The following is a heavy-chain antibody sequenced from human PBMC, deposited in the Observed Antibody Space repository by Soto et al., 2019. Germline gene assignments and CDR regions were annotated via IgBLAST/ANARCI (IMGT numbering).Heavy chain of an antibody. D-gene: IGHD3-22*01. Sequence: SVKVSCKASGYTFTSYGISWVRQAPGQGLEWMGRIIPILGIANYAQKFQGRVTITADKSTSTAYMELSSLRSEDTAVYYCATDYYDPYYYYGMDVWGQGATVTVSS. CDR2: IIPILGIA. CDR3: ATDYYDPYYYYGMDV. V-gene: IGHV1-69*04. CDR1: GYTFTSYG. J-gene: IGHJ6*02.